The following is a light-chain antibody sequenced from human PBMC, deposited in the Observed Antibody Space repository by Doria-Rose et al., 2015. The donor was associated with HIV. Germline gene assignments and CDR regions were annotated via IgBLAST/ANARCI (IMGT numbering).Light chain of an antibody. CDR2: DGS. CDR3: HQYGTSWT. CDR1: QSFSSTY. V-gene: IGKV3-20*01. Sequence: TQSPGTLSLSPGDRATLSCRASQSFSSTYLAWYQQNPGQAPSLLIYDGSTRATGIPDRFSTSGSVTDFTLTINRLEPEDFALYYCHQYGTSWTFGQGTKVEI. J-gene: IGKJ1*01.